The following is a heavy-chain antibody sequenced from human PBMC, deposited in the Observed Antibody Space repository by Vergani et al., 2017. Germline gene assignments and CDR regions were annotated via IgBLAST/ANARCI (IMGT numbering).Heavy chain of an antibody. Sequence: QITLKESGPTLVKPTQTLTLTCTFSGFSLSTSGVGVGCIRQPPGKALESLALIYGNDDKRYSPSLKSRLTITKDTSKNQVVLTMTNMDPVDTATYYCAHSVGATTNYDDNGMDVWGQGTTVTVSS. CDR2: IYGNDDK. V-gene: IGHV2-5*01. D-gene: IGHD1-26*01. CDR3: AHSVGATTNYDDNGMDV. CDR1: GFSLSTSGVG. J-gene: IGHJ6*02.